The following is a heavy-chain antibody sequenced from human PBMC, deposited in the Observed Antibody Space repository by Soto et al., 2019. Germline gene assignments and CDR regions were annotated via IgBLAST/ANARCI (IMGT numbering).Heavy chain of an antibody. CDR2: ISWNSGNI. CDR1: GFTVDDYA. Sequence: PGGSLRLSCAASGFTVDDYAMHWVRQAPGKGPEWVSGISWNSGNIVYADSVKGRFTISRDNAKNSLYLQMNSLRPEDTALYYCAKDPQAWSGPYYFDYWGQGTLVTVSS. D-gene: IGHD3-3*01. J-gene: IGHJ4*02. V-gene: IGHV3-9*01. CDR3: AKDPQAWSGPYYFDY.